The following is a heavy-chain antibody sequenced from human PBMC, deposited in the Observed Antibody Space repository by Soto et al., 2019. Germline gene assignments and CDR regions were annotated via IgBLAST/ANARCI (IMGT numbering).Heavy chain of an antibody. Sequence: EVQLVESGGGPVKPGGSLRLSCAASGMTFTGYTMNWVRQAPGKGLEWVSSISTTSSYIYYTDSVKGRFIISRDNAKKSMYLQRNSLRAEDTAVYYGARGELRGGGFNPWGQGTLVTVSS. CDR2: ISTTSSYI. CDR3: ARGELRGGGFNP. J-gene: IGHJ5*02. V-gene: IGHV3-21*01. D-gene: IGHD1-26*01. CDR1: GMTFTGYT.